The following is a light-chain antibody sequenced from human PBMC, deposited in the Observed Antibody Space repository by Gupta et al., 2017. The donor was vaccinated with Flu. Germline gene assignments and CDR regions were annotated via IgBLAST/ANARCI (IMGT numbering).Light chain of an antibody. CDR1: TSNIGSTT. Sequence: QPVVTQPPSASGTPGQRVTSSCSGSTSNIGSTTVNWYQQLPGTTPNFLFDGHNQRPSGVPDRFSGSKAGTSASLVISVLQSEDEADDDCAAWDDRLNGRVFGGGTKLTVL. V-gene: IGLV1-44*01. CDR2: GHN. CDR3: AAWDDRLNGRV. J-gene: IGLJ3*02.